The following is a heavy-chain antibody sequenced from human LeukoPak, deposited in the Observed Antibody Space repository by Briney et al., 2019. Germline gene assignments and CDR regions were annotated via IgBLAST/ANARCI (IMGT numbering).Heavy chain of an antibody. D-gene: IGHD5-12*01. Sequence: SETLFLTCTVSGGSISSYYWSWIRQPPGKGLEWIGYIYYSGSTNYNPSLKSRVTISVDTSKNQFSLKLSSVTAADTAVYYCARGRGYSGYDCDWLDPWGQGTLVTVSS. J-gene: IGHJ5*02. CDR2: IYYSGST. CDR1: GGSISSYY. CDR3: ARGRGYSGYDCDWLDP. V-gene: IGHV4-59*01.